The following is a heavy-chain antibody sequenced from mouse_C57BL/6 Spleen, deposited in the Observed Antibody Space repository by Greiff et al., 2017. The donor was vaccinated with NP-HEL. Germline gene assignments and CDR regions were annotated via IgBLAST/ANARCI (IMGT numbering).Heavy chain of an antibody. CDR3: ARSHYYGSSYGYFDY. J-gene: IGHJ2*01. V-gene: IGHV1-80*01. Sequence: VQLQESGAELVKPGASVKISCKASGYAFSSYWMNWVKQRPGKGLEWIGQIYPGDGDTNYNGKFKGKATLTADKSSSTAYMQLSSLTSEDSAVYFCARSHYYGSSYGYFDYWGQGTTLTVSS. CDR2: IYPGDGDT. D-gene: IGHD1-1*01. CDR1: GYAFSSYW.